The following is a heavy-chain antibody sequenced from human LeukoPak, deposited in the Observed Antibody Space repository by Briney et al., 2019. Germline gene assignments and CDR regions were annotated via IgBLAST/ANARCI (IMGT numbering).Heavy chain of an antibody. CDR1: GFTFSDYC. J-gene: IGHJ5*02. D-gene: IGHD1-26*01. CDR2: ISSSGSTI. Sequence: GGSLRLSCAASGFTFSDYCMSWIRQAPGKGLEWVSYISSSGSTIYYADPVKGRFTISRDNAKNSLYLQMNSLRAEDTAVYYCASYSGSYYTYWFDPWGQGTLVTVSS. V-gene: IGHV3-11*01. CDR3: ASYSGSYYTYWFDP.